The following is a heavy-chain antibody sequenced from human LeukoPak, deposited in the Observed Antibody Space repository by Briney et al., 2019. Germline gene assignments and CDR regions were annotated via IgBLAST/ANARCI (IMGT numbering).Heavy chain of an antibody. CDR3: ARSQEPPSLEWSYFDY. CDR2: IYYSGST. CDR1: GGSISSSSYY. V-gene: IGHV4-39*07. J-gene: IGHJ4*02. D-gene: IGHD3-3*01. Sequence: SETLSLTCTVSGGSISSSSYYWGWIRQPPGKGLEWIGSIYYSGSTNYNPSLKSRVTISVDKSKNQFSLKLSSVTAADTAVYYCARSQEPPSLEWSYFDYWGQGTLVTVSS.